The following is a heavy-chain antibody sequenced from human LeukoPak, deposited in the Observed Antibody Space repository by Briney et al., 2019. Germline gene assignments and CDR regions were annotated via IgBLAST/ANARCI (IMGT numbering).Heavy chain of an antibody. CDR2: INPNSGGT. V-gene: IGHV1-2*02. D-gene: IGHD2/OR15-2a*01. J-gene: IGHJ5*02. CDR1: GYTFTGYY. CDR3: ARIPLLGGFTYSWFDP. Sequence: ASVKVSCKASGYTFTGYYMHWVRQAPGQGLEWMGWINPNSGGTNYAQKFQGRVTMTRDTSISTAYMELSRLRSDDTAVYYCARIPLLGGFTYSWFDPWGQGTLVTVSS.